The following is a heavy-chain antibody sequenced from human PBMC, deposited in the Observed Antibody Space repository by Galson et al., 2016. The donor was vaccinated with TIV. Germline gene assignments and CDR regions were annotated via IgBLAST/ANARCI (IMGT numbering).Heavy chain of an antibody. CDR2: IRGNGRET. V-gene: IGHV3-23*01. Sequence: SLRLSCAASGFIFSDYALSWVRQAPGKGLEWVSGIRGNGRETYYVDSVKGRFTISRDNSKNMLYLQMSSLRAEDTALQYCAKDSVYDAEAFYAWGQGTMVTVSS. CDR3: AKDSVYDAEAFYA. D-gene: IGHD5/OR15-5a*01. CDR1: GFIFSDYA. J-gene: IGHJ3*01.